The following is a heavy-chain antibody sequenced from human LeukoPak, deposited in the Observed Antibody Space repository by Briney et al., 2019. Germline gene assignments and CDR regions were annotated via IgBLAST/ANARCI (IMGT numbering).Heavy chain of an antibody. CDR2: IIPIFGTA. CDR3: ASGGVNSATFDY. Sequence: SVKVSCKASGGTFSSYAISWVRQAPGQGLGWMGGIIPIFGTANYAQKFQGRVAITTDESTSTAYMELSSLRSEDTAVHYCASGGVNSATFDYWGQGTLVTVSS. V-gene: IGHV1-69*05. J-gene: IGHJ4*02. CDR1: GGTFSSYA. D-gene: IGHD4-23*01.